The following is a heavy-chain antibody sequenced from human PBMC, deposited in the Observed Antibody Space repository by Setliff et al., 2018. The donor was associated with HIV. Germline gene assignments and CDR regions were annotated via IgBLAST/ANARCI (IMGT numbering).Heavy chain of an antibody. CDR2: ISFHGINK. V-gene: IGHV3-30*18. J-gene: IGHJ3*02. D-gene: IGHD3-22*01. CDR3: AKDLLGRDSSAYYCAFDI. Sequence: GSLRLSCAASGFNFSSHTMNWIRQAPGKGLEWVAAISFHGINKFYVDSVKGRFTISRDNSKNTLYLQMDSLRPEDTAVYYCAKDLLGRDSSAYYCAFDIWGQGTMVTVSS. CDR1: GFNFSSHT.